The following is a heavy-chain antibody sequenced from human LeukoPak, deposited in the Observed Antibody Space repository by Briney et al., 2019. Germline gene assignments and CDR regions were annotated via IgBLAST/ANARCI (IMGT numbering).Heavy chain of an antibody. Sequence: SSETLSLTCTVSGGSISSYYWSWIRQPPGKGLEWIGYIYYSGSTNYNPSLKSRVTISVYTSKNQFSLKLSSVTAADTAVYYCARLKYYYDASGYRAEYFQHWGQGTLVTVSS. CDR2: IYYSGST. D-gene: IGHD3-22*01. CDR1: GGSISSYY. CDR3: ARLKYYYDASGYRAEYFQH. V-gene: IGHV4-59*01. J-gene: IGHJ1*01.